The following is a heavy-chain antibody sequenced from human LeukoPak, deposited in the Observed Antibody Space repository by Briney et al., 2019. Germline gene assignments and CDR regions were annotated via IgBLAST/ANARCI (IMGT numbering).Heavy chain of an antibody. Sequence: SETLSLTCTVSGGSISSGDYYWSWIRQLPGKGLEWIGFIYHSGSTYYNPSLKSRVTISVDTSKNQFSLNLNSVTAADTAVYYCARYSGTYYWFDPRGQGTLVTVSS. J-gene: IGHJ5*02. CDR2: IYHSGST. CDR1: GGSISSGDYY. V-gene: IGHV4-31*03. D-gene: IGHD1-26*01. CDR3: ARYSGTYYWFDP.